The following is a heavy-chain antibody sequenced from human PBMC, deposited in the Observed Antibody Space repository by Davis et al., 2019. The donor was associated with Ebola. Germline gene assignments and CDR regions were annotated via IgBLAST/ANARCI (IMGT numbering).Heavy chain of an antibody. Sequence: HTGGSLRLSCAASGVMFKFYWMHWVRQVPGKGLEWVSRIDNDGNNIIYADSVKGRFTISRDNAKNTLYLQMNGLRADDTAVYYCATEGGGYDLSSWGQGTLVTVSS. J-gene: IGHJ5*02. CDR3: ATEGGGYDLSS. V-gene: IGHV3-74*01. CDR2: IDNDGNNI. CDR1: GVMFKFYW. D-gene: IGHD5-12*01.